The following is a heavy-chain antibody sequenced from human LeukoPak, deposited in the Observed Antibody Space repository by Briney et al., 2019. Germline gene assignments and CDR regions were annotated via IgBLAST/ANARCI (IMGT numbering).Heavy chain of an antibody. V-gene: IGHV1-8*01. J-gene: IGHJ5*02. D-gene: IGHD6-13*01. CDR3: ASLRGSWSLNWFDP. Sequence: ASVTVSCKASGYTFTIYDINWVRQATGQGREWMGWMNPNSGNTGYAQKFQGRVTMTRNTSISTAYMELSSLRSEDTAVYYCASLRGSWSLNWFDPWGQGTLVTVSS. CDR2: MNPNSGNT. CDR1: GYTFTIYD.